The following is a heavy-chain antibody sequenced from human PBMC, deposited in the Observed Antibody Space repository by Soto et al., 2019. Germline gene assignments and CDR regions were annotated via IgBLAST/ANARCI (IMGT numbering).Heavy chain of an antibody. Sequence: EVQLVESGGGLVKPGGSLRLSCAASGFTFSSYSMNWVRQAPGKGLEWVSSISSSSSYIYYADSVKGRFTISRDNAKNLLYLQMNSLSAEDTAVYYCARGRSSSWGDNWFDPWGQGTLVTVSS. CDR2: ISSSSSYI. CDR1: GFTFSSYS. V-gene: IGHV3-21*01. J-gene: IGHJ5*02. CDR3: ARGRSSSWGDNWFDP. D-gene: IGHD6-13*01.